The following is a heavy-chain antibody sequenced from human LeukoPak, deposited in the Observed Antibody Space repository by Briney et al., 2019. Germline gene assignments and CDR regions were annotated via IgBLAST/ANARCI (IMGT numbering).Heavy chain of an antibody. CDR3: AKGLRTGVGPYMGYHYYMDV. V-gene: IGHV3-30*18. CDR2: ISDNGIDK. Sequence: PGGSLRLSCAASGFTFTNAGLHWVRQAPGKGLEWVAVISDNGIDKEYADSVKGRFTISRDNSYNTVSLQMNSLRDEDTGVYYCAKGLRTGVGPYMGYHYYMDVWGKGATVTVSS. J-gene: IGHJ6*03. D-gene: IGHD3-16*01. CDR1: GFTFTNAG.